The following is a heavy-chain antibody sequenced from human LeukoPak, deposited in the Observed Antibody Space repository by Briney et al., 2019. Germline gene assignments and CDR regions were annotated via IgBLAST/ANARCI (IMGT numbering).Heavy chain of an antibody. Sequence: SETLSLTCTVSGGSVSSGSYYWSWIRQPPGKGLEWIGYIYYSGSTNYSPSLKSRVTISEDTSKNQFSLKLSSVTAADTAVYYCARYSYGRGTFDYWGQGTLVTVSS. CDR2: IYYSGST. J-gene: IGHJ4*02. D-gene: IGHD5-18*01. CDR3: ARYSYGRGTFDY. V-gene: IGHV4-61*01. CDR1: GGSVSSGSYY.